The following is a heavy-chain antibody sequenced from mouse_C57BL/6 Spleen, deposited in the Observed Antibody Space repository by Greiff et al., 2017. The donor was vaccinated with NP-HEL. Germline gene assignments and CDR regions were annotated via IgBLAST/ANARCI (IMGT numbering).Heavy chain of an antibody. CDR1: GYAFSSSW. V-gene: IGHV1-82*01. CDR3: ARGGVLRDYFDY. D-gene: IGHD1-1*01. J-gene: IGHJ2*01. CDR2: IYPGDGDT. Sequence: VQLVESGPELVKPGASVKISCKASGYAFSSSWMNWVKQRPGKGLEWIGRIYPGDGDTNYNGKFKGKATLTADKSSSTAYMQLSSLTSEDSAVYFCARGGVLRDYFDYWGQGTTLTVSS.